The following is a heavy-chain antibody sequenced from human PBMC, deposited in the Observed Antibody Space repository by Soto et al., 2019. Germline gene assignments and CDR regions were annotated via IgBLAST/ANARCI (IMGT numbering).Heavy chain of an antibody. D-gene: IGHD3-10*01. Sequence: SVKVSCKASGGTFSSYAISWVRQAPGQGLEWMGGIIPIFGTANYAQKFQGRVTITADESTSTAYMELSSLRSEDTAVYYCAPIRERDSYGSGSRHFDYWGQVTLGALSS. J-gene: IGHJ4*02. CDR3: APIRERDSYGSGSRHFDY. CDR1: GGTFSSYA. CDR2: IIPIFGTA. V-gene: IGHV1-69*13.